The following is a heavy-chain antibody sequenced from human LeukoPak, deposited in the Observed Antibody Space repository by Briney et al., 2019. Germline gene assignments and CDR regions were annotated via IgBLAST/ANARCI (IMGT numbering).Heavy chain of an antibody. CDR2: ISAYNGNT. V-gene: IGHV1-18*01. Sequence: VASVKVSCKASGYTFTSYGISWVRQAPGQGLEWMGWISAYNGNTNYAQKLQGRVTMTTDTSTSTAYMELRSLRSDDTAVYYCARVRGGYCSSTSCSRFGYYYMDVWGKGTTVTVSS. CDR1: GYTFTSYG. J-gene: IGHJ6*03. CDR3: ARVRGGYCSSTSCSRFGYYYMDV. D-gene: IGHD2-2*03.